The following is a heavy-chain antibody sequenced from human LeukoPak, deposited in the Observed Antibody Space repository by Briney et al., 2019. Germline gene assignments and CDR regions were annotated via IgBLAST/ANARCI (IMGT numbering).Heavy chain of an antibody. CDR3: ARDHYGYYDAFDI. CDR1: GGSISTYY. J-gene: IGHJ3*02. D-gene: IGHD1-26*01. CDR2: IYYSGST. Sequence: SETLSLTCTVSGGSISTYYWSWIRQPPGKGLEWIGYIYYSGSTNYNPSLKSRVTISVDTSKNQFSLNLTSLTAADTAVYYCARDHYGYYDAFDIWGQGTMFTVSS. V-gene: IGHV4-59*01.